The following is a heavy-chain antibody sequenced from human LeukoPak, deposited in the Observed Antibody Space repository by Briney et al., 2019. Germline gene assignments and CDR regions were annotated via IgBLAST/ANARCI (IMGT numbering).Heavy chain of an antibody. D-gene: IGHD4-17*01. CDR2: INHSGST. CDR3: ARGTMTTVTYYFDC. Sequence: SETLSLTCAVYGGSFSGYYWSWIRQPPGKGLEWFGEINHSGSTNYNPSLKSRVTISVDTSKNQFSLKLSSVTAADTAVYYCARGTMTTVTYYFDCWGQGTLVTVSS. V-gene: IGHV4-34*01. CDR1: GGSFSGYY. J-gene: IGHJ4*02.